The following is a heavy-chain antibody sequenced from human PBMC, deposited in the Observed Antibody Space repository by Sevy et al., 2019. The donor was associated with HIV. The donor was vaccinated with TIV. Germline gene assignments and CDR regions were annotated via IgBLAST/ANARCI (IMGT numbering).Heavy chain of an antibody. Sequence: GGSLRLSCTASGFTFSSYAMSWVRQAPGKGLEWVSAISGSGGRTYYADSVKGRFTISRDNSKNTLYLQMNSLRAEDTAVYYCAKGGQQLDMYYFDYWGQGTLVTVSS. CDR3: AKGGQQLDMYYFDY. V-gene: IGHV3-23*01. CDR2: ISGSGGRT. CDR1: GFTFSSYA. J-gene: IGHJ4*02. D-gene: IGHD6-13*01.